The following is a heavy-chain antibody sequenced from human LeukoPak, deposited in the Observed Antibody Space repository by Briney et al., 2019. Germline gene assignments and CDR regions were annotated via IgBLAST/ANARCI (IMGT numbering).Heavy chain of an antibody. CDR1: GGSISNYY. Sequence: SETLSLTCSVSGGSISNYYWNWLRQPAGKGLEWIGRIYASGSTNYNPSLKSRVTISMDKSKNHFSLNPKSVTAADTAFYYCARDFYGDDGHHPFDYWGQGIQVTVSS. V-gene: IGHV4-4*07. CDR2: IYASGST. J-gene: IGHJ4*02. CDR3: ARDFYGDDGHHPFDY. D-gene: IGHD2/OR15-2a*01.